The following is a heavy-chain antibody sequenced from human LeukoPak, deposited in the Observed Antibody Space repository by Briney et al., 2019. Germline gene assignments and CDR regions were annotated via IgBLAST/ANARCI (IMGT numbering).Heavy chain of an antibody. D-gene: IGHD4-11*01. J-gene: IGHJ6*02. V-gene: IGHV3-30-3*01. CDR2: ISYDGSNK. CDR1: GFIFSSYG. CDR3: ARETTGLYYGMDV. Sequence: GRSLRLSCAASGFIFSSYGMHWVRQAPGKGLECVAVISYDGSNKYYADSVKGRFTISRDNSKNTLYLQMNSLRAEDTAVYYCARETTGLYYGMDVWGQGTTVTVSS.